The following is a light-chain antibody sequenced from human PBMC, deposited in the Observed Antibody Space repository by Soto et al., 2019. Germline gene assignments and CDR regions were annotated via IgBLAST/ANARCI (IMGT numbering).Light chain of an antibody. V-gene: IGKV3-15*01. CDR2: GAS. Sequence: EIVMPQSPATLSVSPGERATLSCRASQSVRSNLAWYQQKPGQAPRLLIYGASTRATGIPARFSGSGSGTEFTLTISSLQSEDFAVYYCQQYKNWSFGQGTKVDIK. CDR3: QQYKNWS. J-gene: IGKJ1*01. CDR1: QSVRSN.